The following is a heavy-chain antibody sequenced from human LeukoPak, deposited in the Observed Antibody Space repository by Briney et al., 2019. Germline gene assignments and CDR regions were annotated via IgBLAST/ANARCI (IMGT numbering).Heavy chain of an antibody. CDR1: GGSFSGYY. CDR2: INHSGST. Sequence: SETLSLTCAVYGGSFSGYYWSWIRQPPGKGLEWIGEINHSGSTNYNPSLKSRATISVDTSKNQFSLRLSSVTAADTAVYYCAREVAARWDYFDYWGQGTLVTVSS. D-gene: IGHD6-6*01. J-gene: IGHJ4*02. CDR3: AREVAARWDYFDY. V-gene: IGHV4-34*01.